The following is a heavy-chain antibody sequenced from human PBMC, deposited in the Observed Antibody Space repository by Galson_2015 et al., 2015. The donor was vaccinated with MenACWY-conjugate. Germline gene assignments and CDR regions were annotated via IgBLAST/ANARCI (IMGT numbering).Heavy chain of an antibody. V-gene: IGHV5-51*01. D-gene: IGHD1-26*01. CDR3: ARHPPGGRGMDV. J-gene: IGHJ6*02. CDR2: ISPGDSNT. Sequence: QSGEEVKQPGESLKISCKGSGYYFTSYWIAWVRQIPGKGLEWMGLISPGDSNTRYSPSFQGQVTISADKSISTAYLQWSSLKASDTAMYYCARHPPGGRGMDVWGQGTTVTVSS. CDR1: GYYFTSYW.